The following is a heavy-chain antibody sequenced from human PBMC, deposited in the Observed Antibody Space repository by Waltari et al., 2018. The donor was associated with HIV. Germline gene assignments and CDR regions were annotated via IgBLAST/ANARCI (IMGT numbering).Heavy chain of an antibody. D-gene: IGHD2-8*01. Sequence: EVQLVQSGAQVKKPGESLKISCKASGYSFTTYWIGWVRQLPGKGLEWMGIIYPGDSDTRYSPSFQDQVTISADKSISTAYLQWSSLQASDTAMYYCTKGMYANEDYFGYWGQGTLVTVSS. CDR2: IYPGDSDT. V-gene: IGHV5-51*03. J-gene: IGHJ4*02. CDR3: TKGMYANEDYFGY. CDR1: GYSFTTYW.